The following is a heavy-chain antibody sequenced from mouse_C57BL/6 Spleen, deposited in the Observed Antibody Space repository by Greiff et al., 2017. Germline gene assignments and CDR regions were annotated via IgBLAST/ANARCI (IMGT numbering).Heavy chain of an antibody. Sequence: VQLKQSVAELVRPGASVKLSCTASGFNIKNTYMHWVKQRPEQGLEWIGRIDPANGNTKYAPKFQGKATITADTSSNTAYLQLSSLTPEDTAIYYCASLITTVVDGWYFDVWGTGTTVTVSS. J-gene: IGHJ1*03. CDR1: GFNIKNTY. D-gene: IGHD1-1*01. V-gene: IGHV14-3*01. CDR3: ASLITTVVDGWYFDV. CDR2: IDPANGNT.